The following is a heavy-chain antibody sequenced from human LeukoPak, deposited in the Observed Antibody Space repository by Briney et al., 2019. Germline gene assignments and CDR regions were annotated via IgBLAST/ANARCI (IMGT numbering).Heavy chain of an antibody. J-gene: IGHJ4*02. V-gene: IGHV4-39*01. Sequence: PSETLSLTCTVSGGSISSSSYYWGWIRQPPGKGLEWIGSIYYGGSTYYNPSLKSRVTISVDTSKNQFSLKLSSVTAADTAVYYCARHSGSGYYDYWGQGTLVTVSS. CDR1: GGSISSSSYY. CDR2: IYYGGST. D-gene: IGHD3-22*01. CDR3: ARHSGSGYYDY.